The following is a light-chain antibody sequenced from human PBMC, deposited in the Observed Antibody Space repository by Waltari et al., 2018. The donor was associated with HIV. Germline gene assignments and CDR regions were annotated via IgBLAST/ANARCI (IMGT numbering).Light chain of an antibody. J-gene: IGLJ3*02. CDR2: KDN. V-gene: IGLV1-47*01. Sequence: QSVLTQSPSASGTPGQPLTISCSGCTSNIVSNFVFWYKQFPGSTPKVLSYKDNERPSGVPDRISGYKSGTSASLLISGLRSDDEADYYCAVWDESLDGWLFGGGTKLTVL. CDR3: AVWDESLDGWL. CDR1: TSNIVSNF.